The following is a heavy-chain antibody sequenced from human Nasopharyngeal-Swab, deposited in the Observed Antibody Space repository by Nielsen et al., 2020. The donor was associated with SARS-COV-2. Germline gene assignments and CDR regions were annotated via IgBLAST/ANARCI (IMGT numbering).Heavy chain of an antibody. D-gene: IGHD5-24*01. V-gene: IGHV5-51*01. CDR1: GYSFANYW. CDR3: ARRAARDGYNYEVDP. Sequence: GESLKISCIGFGYSFANYWIGWVRRMPGKGLEWMGSIYPGNSDTRYSPAFHGRVTISADKSINTAYLQWTSLRASDTAVYYCARRAARDGYNYEVDPWGQGTLVTVSS. J-gene: IGHJ5*02. CDR2: IYPGNSDT.